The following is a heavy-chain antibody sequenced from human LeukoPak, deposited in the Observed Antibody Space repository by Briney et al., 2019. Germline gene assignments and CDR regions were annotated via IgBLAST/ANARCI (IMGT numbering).Heavy chain of an antibody. CDR1: GFTFSSYS. D-gene: IGHD4-11*01. V-gene: IGHV3-21*01. J-gene: IGHJ6*02. Sequence: GGSLRLSCAASGFTFSSYSVNWVRQAPGKGLEWVSSISSSSSYIYYADSVKGRFTISRDNAKNSLYLQMNSLRAEDTAVYYCARSTVTTWRYYYGMDVWGQGTTVTVSS. CDR2: ISSSSSYI. CDR3: ARSTVTTWRYYYGMDV.